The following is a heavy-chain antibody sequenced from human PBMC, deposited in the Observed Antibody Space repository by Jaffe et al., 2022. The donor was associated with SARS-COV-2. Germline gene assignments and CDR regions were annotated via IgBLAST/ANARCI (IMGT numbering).Heavy chain of an antibody. CDR1: GFTFSSYS. D-gene: IGHD1-26*01. J-gene: IGHJ4*02. CDR2: ISSSSSYI. V-gene: IGHV3-21*01. Sequence: EVQLVESGGGLVKPGGSLRLSCAASGFTFSSYSMNWVRQAPGKGLEWVSSISSSSSYIYYADSVKGRFTISRDNAKNSLYLQMNSLRAEDTAVYYCARDNGWELPRPFDYWGQGTLVTVSS. CDR3: ARDNGWELPRPFDY.